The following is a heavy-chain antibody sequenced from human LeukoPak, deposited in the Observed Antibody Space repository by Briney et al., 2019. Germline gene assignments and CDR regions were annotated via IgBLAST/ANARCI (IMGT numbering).Heavy chain of an antibody. J-gene: IGHJ4*02. D-gene: IGHD7-27*01. CDR1: GFTFSGHY. CDR3: TRYGDSANKVDF. Sequence: GVSLRLSCAASGFTFSGHYMSWIRQAPGKGLEWLSHIGISGETSYNADSVKGRFTISRDNGKSTLYLQMNSLRVEDTAVYYCTRYGDSANKVDFWGQGTLVTVSS. V-gene: IGHV3-11*01. CDR2: IGISGETS.